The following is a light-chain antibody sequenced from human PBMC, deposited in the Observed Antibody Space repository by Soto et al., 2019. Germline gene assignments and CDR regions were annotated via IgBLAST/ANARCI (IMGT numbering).Light chain of an antibody. CDR2: EVS. Sequence: QSVLAQAASVSGSPGQSITISCTGTSSDVGGYNYVSWYQQQSGKAPKLIIHEVSNRPSGVSNRFSGSKSGNTASLTTSGLQAEDEADYYCDSYTSSRAYVFGIGTKVTVL. V-gene: IGLV2-14*01. CDR1: SSDVGGYNY. J-gene: IGLJ1*01. CDR3: DSYTSSRAYV.